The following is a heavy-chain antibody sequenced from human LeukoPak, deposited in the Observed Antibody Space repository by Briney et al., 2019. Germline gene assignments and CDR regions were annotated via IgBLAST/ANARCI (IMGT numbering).Heavy chain of an antibody. J-gene: IGHJ4*02. CDR3: ARLLRNIAAGVYYFDY. CDR2: IYPGDSDT. Sequence: PGESLKISCKGSGYSYTSYWIGWVRQMPGKGLEWMGIIYPGDSDTRYSPSFQGQVTLSADESSSTAYLQWSSLKASDSATYYCARLLRNIAAGVYYFDYWGQGTLVTVSS. D-gene: IGHD6-13*01. CDR1: GYSYTSYW. V-gene: IGHV5-51*01.